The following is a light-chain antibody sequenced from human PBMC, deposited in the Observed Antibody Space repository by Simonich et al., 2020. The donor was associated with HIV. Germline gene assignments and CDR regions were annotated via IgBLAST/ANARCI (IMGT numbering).Light chain of an antibody. CDR2: AAS. Sequence: DIQMIQSPSSLSASVGDRVTITCRASQTISSYLNWYQQKPGKAPKLLIYAASSLQSGVPSRFSGSGSGTDFTLTISSLQPDDFATYYCQQYNSYPWTFGQGTKVEIK. CDR3: QQYNSYPWT. V-gene: IGKV1-39*01. CDR1: QTISSY. J-gene: IGKJ1*01.